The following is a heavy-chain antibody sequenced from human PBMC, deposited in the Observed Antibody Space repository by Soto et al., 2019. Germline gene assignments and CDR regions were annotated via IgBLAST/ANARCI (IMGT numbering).Heavy chain of an antibody. CDR3: ARDPGGATGFDP. J-gene: IGHJ5*02. CDR2: ISRNNGAT. V-gene: IGHV1-18*01. CDR1: GYIFPDYG. D-gene: IGHD1-1*01. Sequence: QVQLVQSGAEVQKPGASVKVSCKASGYIFPDYGISWVRQVPGQGLEWMGWISRNNGATNYAQKFQGGVTMTTDTSTSTAYMELRSLRSDDTAVYYCARDPGGATGFDPWGQGTLVTVSS.